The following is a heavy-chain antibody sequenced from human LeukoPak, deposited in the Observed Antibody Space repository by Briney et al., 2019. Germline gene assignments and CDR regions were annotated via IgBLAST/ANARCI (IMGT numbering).Heavy chain of an antibody. J-gene: IGHJ5*02. V-gene: IGHV4-34*01. CDR3: ARGPRDSSSWTMYNWFDP. CDR2: INHSGST. Sequence: SETLSLTCAVYGGSFSGYYWSWIRQPPGKGLEWIGEINHSGSTNYNPSLKSRVTISVDTSKNQFSLKLSYVTAAGTAVYYCARGPRDSSSWTMYNWFDPWGQGTLVTVSS. CDR1: GGSFSGYY. D-gene: IGHD6-13*01.